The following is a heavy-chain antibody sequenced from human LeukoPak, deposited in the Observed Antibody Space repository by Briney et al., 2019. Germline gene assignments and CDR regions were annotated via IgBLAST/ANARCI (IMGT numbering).Heavy chain of an antibody. CDR3: ARAPTAMVKPFDY. D-gene: IGHD5-18*01. V-gene: IGHV4-31*03. CDR1: GGSISSGGYY. Sequence: PSQTLSLTCTVSGGSISSGGYYWSWIRQHPGKGLEWIGYIYYSGGTYYNPSLKSRVTISVDTSKNQFSLKLSSVTAADTAVYYCARAPTAMVKPFDYWGQGTLVTVSS. CDR2: IYYSGGT. J-gene: IGHJ4*02.